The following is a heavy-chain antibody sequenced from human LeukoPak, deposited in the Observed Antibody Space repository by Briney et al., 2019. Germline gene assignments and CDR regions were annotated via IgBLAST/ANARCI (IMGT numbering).Heavy chain of an antibody. V-gene: IGHV1-69*05. CDR1: GGTFSSYA. CDR2: IIPIFGTA. CDR3: ARVAMFRTSRNDY. D-gene: IGHD3-10*01. J-gene: IGHJ4*02. Sequence: SVKVSCKASGGTFSSYAISWVRQAPGQGLEWMGRIIPIFGTANYAQKLQGRVTMTTDTSTSTAYMELRSLRSDDTAVYYCARVAMFRTSRNDYWGQGTLVTVSS.